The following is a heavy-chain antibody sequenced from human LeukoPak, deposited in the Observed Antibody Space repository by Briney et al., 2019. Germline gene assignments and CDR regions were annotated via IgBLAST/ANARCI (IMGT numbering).Heavy chain of an antibody. V-gene: IGHV4-39*01. CDR2: IYYSGST. J-gene: IGHJ4*02. D-gene: IGHD6-6*01. CDR3: ASRMYSSSSRLNFDY. CDR1: GGSISSSRYY. Sequence: PSETLSLTCTVSGGSISSSRYYWGWIRQPPGKGLEWIGSIYYSGSTYYNPSLKSRVTISVDTSKNQFSLKLSSVTAADTAVHYCASRMYSSSSRLNFDYWGQGTLVTVSS.